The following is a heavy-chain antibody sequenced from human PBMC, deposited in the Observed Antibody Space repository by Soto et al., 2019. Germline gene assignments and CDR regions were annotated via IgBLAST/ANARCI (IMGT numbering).Heavy chain of an antibody. J-gene: IGHJ3*02. Sequence: ASVKVSCKASGYTLTSYDINWVRQATGQGLEWMVCMNPNSGKTGYAQKFQGRVTMTRNTSISTSYMELSSLRSEDTAVYYCASREGPDCSSTSCYAFDIWGQGTMVNVSS. CDR3: ASREGPDCSSTSCYAFDI. CDR2: MNPNSGKT. CDR1: GYTLTSYD. D-gene: IGHD2-2*01. V-gene: IGHV1-8*01.